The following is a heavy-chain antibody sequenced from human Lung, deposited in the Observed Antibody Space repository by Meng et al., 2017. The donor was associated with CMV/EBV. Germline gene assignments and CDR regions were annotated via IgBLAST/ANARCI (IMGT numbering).Heavy chain of an antibody. CDR2: LSYDGSNN. CDR3: ARGPTYYDFWSGYYRWFDP. J-gene: IGHJ5*02. CDR1: FSSYA. V-gene: IGHV3-30*01. D-gene: IGHD3-3*01. Sequence: FSSYAMAWVRPAPGNGFEWVAVLSYDGSNNYYADSVQGRFTISRDHSKTTLYLQMNSLRAEDTAVYYCARGPTYYDFWSGYYRWFDPWGQGTLVTVSS.